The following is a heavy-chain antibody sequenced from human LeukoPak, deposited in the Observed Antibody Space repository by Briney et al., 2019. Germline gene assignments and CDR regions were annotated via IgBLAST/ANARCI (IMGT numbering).Heavy chain of an antibody. CDR2: ILYSGST. V-gene: IGHV4-31*03. J-gene: IGHJ4*02. CDR1: GGSISGSYH. CDR3: ARMNSRAEYFYDC. Sequence: SQTLSLTCTVSGGSISGSYHWSSIRPPPGKGLERIGYILYSGSTHHNPSLKSGVRISVDTSKNQFSLKLSSVTAADTAVYYCARMNSRAEYFYDCWGQGTLVTVSS. D-gene: IGHD1/OR15-1a*01.